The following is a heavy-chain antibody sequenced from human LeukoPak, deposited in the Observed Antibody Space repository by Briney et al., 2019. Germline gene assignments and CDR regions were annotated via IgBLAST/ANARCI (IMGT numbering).Heavy chain of an antibody. J-gene: IGHJ4*02. D-gene: IGHD2/OR15-2a*01. CDR1: GGSFSGYY. CDR3: AKISNYYFDC. CDR2: INHSGST. V-gene: IGHV4-34*01. Sequence: SETLSLTCAVYGGSFSGYYWSWIRQPPGKGLEWIGEINHSGSTNYNPPLKSRVTISVDTSKNQFSLKLSSVIAADTAVYYCAKISNYYFDCWGQGTLVTVSS.